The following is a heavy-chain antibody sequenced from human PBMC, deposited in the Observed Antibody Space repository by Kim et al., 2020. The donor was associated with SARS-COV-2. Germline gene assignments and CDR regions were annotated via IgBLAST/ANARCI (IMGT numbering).Heavy chain of an antibody. J-gene: IGHJ4*02. CDR2: ISSSSSYI. CDR1: GFTFSSYS. Sequence: GGSLRLSCAASGFTFSSYSMNWVRQAPGKGLEWVSSISSSSSYIYYADSVKGRFTISRDNAKNSLYLQMNSLRAEDTAVYYCARDPYCSSTSCYNGYFDYWGQGTLVTVSS. CDR3: ARDPYCSSTSCYNGYFDY. D-gene: IGHD2-2*02. V-gene: IGHV3-21*01.